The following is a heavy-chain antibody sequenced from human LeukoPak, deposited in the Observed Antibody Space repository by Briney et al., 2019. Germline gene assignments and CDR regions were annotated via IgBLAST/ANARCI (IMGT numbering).Heavy chain of an antibody. D-gene: IGHD2-2*01. Sequence: GRSLRLSCAASRFTFSRYSMHWVRQAPRKALEWVAVISYDGRNQYYTDSLKGRFTISRDNSKNTLFLQINSLREEDTAVYYCARDRNADQLHNWFDPWGQGTLVIVSS. J-gene: IGHJ5*02. CDR1: RFTFSRYS. CDR2: ISYDGRNQ. V-gene: IGHV3-30*04. CDR3: ARDRNADQLHNWFDP.